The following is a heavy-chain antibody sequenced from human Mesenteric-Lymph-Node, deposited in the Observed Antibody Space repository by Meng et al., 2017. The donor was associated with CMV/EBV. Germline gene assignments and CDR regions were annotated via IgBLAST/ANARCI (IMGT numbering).Heavy chain of an antibody. D-gene: IGHD3-22*01. J-gene: IGHJ4*02. Sequence: GESLKISCAASGFTFDDYVMSWVRQAPGMGLEWVSGITWSGVTTGYADSVKGRFTISRDNAKNSLYLQMNSLRAEDTAVYYCAKGAGGWHYYDSSGYPFDYWGQGTLVTVSS. V-gene: IGHV3-20*04. CDR2: ITWSGVTT. CDR1: GFTFDDYV. CDR3: AKGAGGWHYYDSSGYPFDY.